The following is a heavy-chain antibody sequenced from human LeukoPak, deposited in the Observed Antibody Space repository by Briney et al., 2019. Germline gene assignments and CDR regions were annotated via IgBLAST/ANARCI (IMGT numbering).Heavy chain of an antibody. CDR3: ARQQRHYYYYYGMDV. Sequence: PGGSLRLSCAASGFTFSSYSMNWVRQAPGKGLEWVSSISSSSSYIYYADSVKGRFTISRDNAKNSLYLQMNSLRAEDTAVYYCARQQRHYYYYYGMDVWGQGTTVTISS. J-gene: IGHJ6*02. CDR2: ISSSSSYI. V-gene: IGHV3-21*01. D-gene: IGHD5-18*01. CDR1: GFTFSSYS.